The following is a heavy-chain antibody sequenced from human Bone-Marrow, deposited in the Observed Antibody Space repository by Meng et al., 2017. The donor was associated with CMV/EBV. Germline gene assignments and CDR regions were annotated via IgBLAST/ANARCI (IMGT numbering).Heavy chain of an antibody. Sequence: GESLKISCAASGFTFSSYSMNWVRQAPGKGLEWVSSISSSSSYIYYADSVKGRFTISRDNAKNSLYLQMNSLRAEDTAVYYCAKEAVAGMSLDYWGQGTLVTVSS. CDR2: ISSSSSYI. D-gene: IGHD6-19*01. CDR3: AKEAVAGMSLDY. V-gene: IGHV3-21*01. J-gene: IGHJ4*02. CDR1: GFTFSSYS.